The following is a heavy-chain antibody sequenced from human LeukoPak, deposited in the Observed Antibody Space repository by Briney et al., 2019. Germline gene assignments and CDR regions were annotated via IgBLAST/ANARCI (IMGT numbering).Heavy chain of an antibody. V-gene: IGHV1-46*01. CDR1: GYTFASYY. J-gene: IGHJ4*02. CDR2: INPSGGST. D-gene: IGHD5-12*01. CDR3: ARGTRPDRWLRSYFDY. Sequence: ASVKVSCKASGYTFASYYMHWVRQAPGQGLEWMGIINPSGGSTSYAQKFQGRVTMTRDTSTSTVYMELSSLRSEDTAVYYCARGTRPDRWLRSYFDYWGQGTLVTVSS.